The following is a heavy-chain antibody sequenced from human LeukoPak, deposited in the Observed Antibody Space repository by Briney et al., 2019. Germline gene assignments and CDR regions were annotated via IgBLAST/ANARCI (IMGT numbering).Heavy chain of an antibody. D-gene: IGHD5-24*01. CDR1: GYSFTSYW. J-gene: IGHJ4*02. Sequence: GGSLTLSCTGSGYSFTSYWICWVRQRPGKGLGLMGIMYPCYSDTRYSPSFQGQVTISADKSISTAYLQWSSLKASDTAMYYCARTVEMATIVGYFDYWGQGTLVTVSS. V-gene: IGHV5-51*01. CDR3: ARTVEMATIVGYFDY. CDR2: MYPCYSDT.